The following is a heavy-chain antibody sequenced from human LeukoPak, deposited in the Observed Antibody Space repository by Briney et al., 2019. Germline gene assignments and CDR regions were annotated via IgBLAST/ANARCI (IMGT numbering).Heavy chain of an antibody. V-gene: IGHV3-33*06. Sequence: GGSLRLSCAASGFTFSSYGMHWVRQAPGKGLEWVAVIWYDGSNKYYADSVKGRFTISRDNSKNTLYLQMNSLRAEDTAVYCCAKDVDGSGKAADYWGQGTLVTVSS. CDR2: IWYDGSNK. CDR1: GFTFSSYG. D-gene: IGHD3-10*01. CDR3: AKDVDGSGKAADY. J-gene: IGHJ4*02.